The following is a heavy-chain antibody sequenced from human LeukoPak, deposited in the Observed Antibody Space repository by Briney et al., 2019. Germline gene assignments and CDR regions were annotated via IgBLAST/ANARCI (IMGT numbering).Heavy chain of an antibody. V-gene: IGHV3-30*04. CDR2: ISYDGSNK. J-gene: IGHJ4*02. Sequence: GGSLRLSCAASGFTFSSYAMHWVRQAPGKGLEWVAVISYDGSNKYYADSVKGRFTISRDNSKNTLYLQMNSPRAEDTAVYYCANSLDYWGQGTLVTVSS. CDR1: GFTFSSYA. D-gene: IGHD5-18*01. CDR3: ANSLDY.